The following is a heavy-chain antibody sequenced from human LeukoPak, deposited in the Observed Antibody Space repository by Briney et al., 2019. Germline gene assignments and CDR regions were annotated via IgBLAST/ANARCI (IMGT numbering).Heavy chain of an antibody. CDR3: ARVLSRDGYNFDY. CDR1: GYTFTSYY. J-gene: IGHJ4*02. V-gene: IGHV1-2*02. D-gene: IGHD5-24*01. Sequence: ASVKVSCKASGYTFTSYYMHWVRQAPGQGLEWMGWINPNSGGTNYAQKFQGRVTMTRDTSISTAYMELSRLRSDDTAVYYCARVLSRDGYNFDYWGQGTLVTVSS. CDR2: INPNSGGT.